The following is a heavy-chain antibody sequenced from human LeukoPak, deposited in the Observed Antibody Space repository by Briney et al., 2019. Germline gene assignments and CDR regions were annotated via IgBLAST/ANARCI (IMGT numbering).Heavy chain of an antibody. J-gene: IGHJ5*02. CDR3: AKHGIFYDPGGYINCFDP. CDR1: GGSINNYH. CDR2: FYYSGST. V-gene: IGHV4-39*01. Sequence: SETLSLTCTVSGGSINNYHWGWIRQPPGKGLEWIGSFYYSGSTYYNPSLKSRVTVSVDTSKNQFSLKLTSVTAADTAVYYCAKHGIFYDPGGYINCFDPWGQGTLVTVSS. D-gene: IGHD2/OR15-2a*01.